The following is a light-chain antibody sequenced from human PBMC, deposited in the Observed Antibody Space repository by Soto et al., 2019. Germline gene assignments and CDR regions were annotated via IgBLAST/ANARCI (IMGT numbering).Light chain of an antibody. J-gene: IGLJ1*01. V-gene: IGLV4-60*03. Sequence: QSVLTQSSSASASLGSSVKLTCTLSSGHSSYIIAWHQQQPGKAPRYLMKPEGSGSYNKGSGVPDRFSGSSSGADRYLTISNLQSEDEADYYCETWDSNTHVFGTGTKLTVL. CDR3: ETWDSNTHV. CDR1: SGHSSYI. CDR2: PEGSGSY.